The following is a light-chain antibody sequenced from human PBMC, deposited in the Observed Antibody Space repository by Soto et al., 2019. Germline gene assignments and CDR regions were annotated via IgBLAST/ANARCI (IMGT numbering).Light chain of an antibody. J-gene: IGLJ1*01. CDR1: SSNIGAGYD. V-gene: IGLV1-40*01. Sequence: QCVRKRPPSGSGAAGGGGSISCTGSSSNIGAGYDVHWYQQLPGTAPKLLIYGNSNRPSGVPDRFSGSKSGTSASLAITGLQAEDEADYYCQSHDSSLSGSVFGTGTKVTVL. CDR2: GNS. CDR3: QSHDSSLSGSV.